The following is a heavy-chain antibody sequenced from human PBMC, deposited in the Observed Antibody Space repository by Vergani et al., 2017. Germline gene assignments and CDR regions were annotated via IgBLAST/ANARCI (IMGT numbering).Heavy chain of an antibody. CDR3: TRDLFTYGSGNSFIYGMDV. J-gene: IGHJ6*02. Sequence: EVQLLESGGGLVQPGGSLRLSCAASGFTFSSYAMSWFRQAPGKGLEWVGFIRSKAYGGTTEYAASVKGRFTISRDDSKSIAYLQMNSLKTEDTAVYYCTRDLFTYGSGNSFIYGMDVWGQGTTVTVSS. V-gene: IGHV3-49*03. CDR1: GFTFSSYA. CDR2: IRSKAYGGTT. D-gene: IGHD3-10*01.